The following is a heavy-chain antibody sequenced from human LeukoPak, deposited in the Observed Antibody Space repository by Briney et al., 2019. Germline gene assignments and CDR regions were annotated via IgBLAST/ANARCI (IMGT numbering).Heavy chain of an antibody. CDR2: IYSGGST. V-gene: IGHV3-66*01. Sequence: AGGSLRLSCAASGFTVISNYMSWVRQAPGKGLEWVSVIYSGGSTNYADSVKGRFSISRDSSRNTLYLQMNNLRAEDTAVYFCARDYFDCWGQGTLVTVSS. CDR3: ARDYFDC. CDR1: GFTVISNY. J-gene: IGHJ4*02.